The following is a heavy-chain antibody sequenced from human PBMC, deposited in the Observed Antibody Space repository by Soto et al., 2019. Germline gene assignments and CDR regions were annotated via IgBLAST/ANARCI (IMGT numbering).Heavy chain of an antibody. D-gene: IGHD2-2*01. CDR3: ASLTLGYCSSTSCGLNYYFDY. V-gene: IGHV4-31*03. CDR1: GGSISSGGYY. Sequence: QVQLQESGPGLVKPSQTLSLTCTVSGGSISSGGYYWSWIRQHPGKGLEWIGYIYYSGSTYYNPSVRSRVIISVDTSKNQFFLKLSSVTAADTALYYCASLTLGYCSSTSCGLNYYFDYWGQGTLVTVSS. CDR2: IYYSGST. J-gene: IGHJ4*02.